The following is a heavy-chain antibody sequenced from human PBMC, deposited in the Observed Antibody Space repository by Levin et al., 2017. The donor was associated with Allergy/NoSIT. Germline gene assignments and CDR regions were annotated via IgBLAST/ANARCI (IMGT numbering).Heavy chain of an antibody. D-gene: IGHD3-3*01. CDR1: GFTFRSYG. V-gene: IGHV3-30*18. CDR3: AKDREVTPDY. Sequence: LSLTCAASGFTFRSYGMHWVRQAPGKGLEWVAVISYDGSNKYYADSVKGRFTISRDNSKNTLYLQMNSLRAEDTAVYYCAKDREVTPDYWGQGTLVTVSS. J-gene: IGHJ4*02. CDR2: ISYDGSNK.